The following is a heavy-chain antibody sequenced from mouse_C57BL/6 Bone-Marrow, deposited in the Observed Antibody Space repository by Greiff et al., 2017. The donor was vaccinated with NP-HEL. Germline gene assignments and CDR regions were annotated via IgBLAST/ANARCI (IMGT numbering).Heavy chain of an antibody. CDR3: TTYYSNYGWFAD. CDR2: IDPENGDT. J-gene: IGHJ3*01. Sequence: VQLQQSGAELVRPGASVKLSCTASGFNIKDDYMHWVKQRPEQGLEWIGWIDPENGDTEYASKFQGKATITTDTSSNTAYLQLSSLTSEDTAVYYCTTYYSNYGWFADWGQGTLVTVSA. D-gene: IGHD2-5*01. CDR1: GFNIKDDY. V-gene: IGHV14-4*01.